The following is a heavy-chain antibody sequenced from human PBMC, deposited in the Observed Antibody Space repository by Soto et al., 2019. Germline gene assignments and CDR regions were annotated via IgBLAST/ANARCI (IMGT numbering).Heavy chain of an antibody. V-gene: IGHV3-48*01. Sequence: EVQLVESGGGLVQPGGSLRLSCAASGFTSSSYSMDWVRQAPGKGLEWVSYISSSSSTIYYADYVKGRFTISRDNAKNSLYRQMNSLRAEDTAVYYCARDRETGTTLSSPYWGQGTLVTVSS. J-gene: IGHJ4*02. CDR2: ISSSSSTI. D-gene: IGHD1-7*01. CDR3: ARDRETGTTLSSPY. CDR1: GFTSSSYS.